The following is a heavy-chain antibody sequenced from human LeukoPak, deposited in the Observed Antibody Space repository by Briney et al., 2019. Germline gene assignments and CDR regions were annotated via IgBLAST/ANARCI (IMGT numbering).Heavy chain of an antibody. J-gene: IGHJ3*02. Sequence: ASVKVSCKASGYIFTGYYMHWVRQAPGQGLEWMGWINPNSGGTNYAQKFQGRVTMTRDTSISTAYMELSRLRSDDTAVYYCARLRPSHDYGDYRERDAFDIWGQGTMVTVSS. CDR3: ARLRPSHDYGDYRERDAFDI. CDR1: GYIFTGYY. CDR2: INPNSGGT. V-gene: IGHV1-2*02. D-gene: IGHD4-17*01.